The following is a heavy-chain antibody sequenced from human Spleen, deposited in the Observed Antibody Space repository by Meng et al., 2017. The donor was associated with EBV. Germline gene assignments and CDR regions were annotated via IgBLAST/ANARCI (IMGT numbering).Heavy chain of an antibody. CDR3: ASDGISRYFDN. D-gene: IGHD1-1*01. J-gene: IGHJ4*02. CDR1: GGSISTSTW. CDR2: VFRTGDT. V-gene: IGHV4-4*02. Sequence: HLEESDPGQCKPSGTLSLIWTVSGGSISTSTWWSWVRQSPEKGLEWIGEVFRTGDTNYNPSLKSRVTILIDKSKNQFSLKLNSVTAADTAIYFCASDGISRYFDNWGPGTLVTVSS.